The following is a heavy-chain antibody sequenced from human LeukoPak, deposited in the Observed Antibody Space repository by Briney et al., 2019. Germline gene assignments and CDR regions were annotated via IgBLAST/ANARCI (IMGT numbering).Heavy chain of an antibody. Sequence: PGGSLRLSCAASGFTFSSYGMHWVRQAPGKGLEWVAFIRYDGSNKYYADSVKGRFTISRDNSKNTLYLQMNSLRAEDTAVYYCAKDVRYGDRAIDYWGQGTLVTVSS. CDR3: AKDVRYGDRAIDY. V-gene: IGHV3-30*02. J-gene: IGHJ4*02. D-gene: IGHD4-17*01. CDR2: IRYDGSNK. CDR1: GFTFSSYG.